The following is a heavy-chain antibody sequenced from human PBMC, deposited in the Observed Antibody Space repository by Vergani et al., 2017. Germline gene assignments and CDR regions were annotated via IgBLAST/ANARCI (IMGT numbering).Heavy chain of an antibody. CDR2: ISSSSSYT. V-gene: IGHV3-11*05. J-gene: IGHJ4*02. D-gene: IGHD6-13*01. CDR3: ATLSVGYSSSWYRDY. CDR1: GFTFSDYY. Sequence: QVQLVESGGGLVKPGGSLRLSCAASGFTFSDYYMSWIRQAPGKGLEWVSYISSSSSYTNYADSVKGRFTISRDNAKNSLYLQMNSLRAEDTAVYYCATLSVGYSSSWYRDYWGQGTLVTVSS.